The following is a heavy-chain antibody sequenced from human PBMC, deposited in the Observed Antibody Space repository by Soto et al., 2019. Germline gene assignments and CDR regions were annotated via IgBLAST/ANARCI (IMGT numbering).Heavy chain of an antibody. CDR3: AKAYGSGSYYSDAFDI. V-gene: IGHV3-21*01. CDR1: GFTFSSYS. J-gene: IGHJ3*02. D-gene: IGHD3-10*01. Sequence: GGSLRLSCAASGFTFSSYSMNWVRQAPGKGLEWVSSISSSSSYIYYADSVKGRFTISRDNAKNSLYLQMNSLRAEDTAVYYCAKAYGSGSYYSDAFDIWGQGTMVTVSS. CDR2: ISSSSSYI.